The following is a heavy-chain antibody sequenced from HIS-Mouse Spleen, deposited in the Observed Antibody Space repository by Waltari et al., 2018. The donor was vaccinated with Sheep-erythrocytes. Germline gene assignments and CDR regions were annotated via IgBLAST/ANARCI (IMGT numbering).Heavy chain of an antibody. J-gene: IGHJ4*02. CDR2: ISPILGIA. V-gene: IGHV1-69*04. CDR3: AQTGATTPHFDY. Sequence: QVQLVQSGAEVKKPGSSVKVSCKASGGTFSSYAISWVRQAPGQGLEWMGRISPILGIANDGQKFQGRVTITADKSTSTAYMELSSLRSEDTAVYYCAQTGATTPHFDYWGQGTLVTVSS. CDR1: GGTFSSYA. D-gene: IGHD1-26*01.